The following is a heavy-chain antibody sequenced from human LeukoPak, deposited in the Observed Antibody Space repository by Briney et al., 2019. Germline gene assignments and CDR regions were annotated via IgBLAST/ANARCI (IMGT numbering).Heavy chain of an antibody. CDR1: GFTFSSYA. CDR2: ISSSSSYI. D-gene: IGHD6-13*01. J-gene: IGHJ3*02. CDR3: ARGAAAAYDAFDI. V-gene: IGHV3-21*01. Sequence: GGSLRLSCAASGFTFSSYAMSWVRQAPGKGLEWVSSISSSSSYIYYADLVKGRFTISRDNAKNSLYLQMNSLRAEDTAVYYCARGAAAAYDAFDIWGQGTMVTVSS.